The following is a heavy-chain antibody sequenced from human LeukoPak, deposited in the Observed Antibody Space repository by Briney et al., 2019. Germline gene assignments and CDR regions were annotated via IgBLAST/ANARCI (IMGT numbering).Heavy chain of an antibody. Sequence: PSETLSLTCAVYGGSFRGYYWSWIRQPPGKGLEWIGEINHSGSTNYNPSLKSRVTISVDTSKNQFSLKLSSVTAADTAVYYCARGSSSWSFQHWGQGTLVTVSS. D-gene: IGHD6-13*01. CDR3: ARGSSSWSFQH. CDR1: GGSFRGYY. J-gene: IGHJ1*01. V-gene: IGHV4-34*01. CDR2: INHSGST.